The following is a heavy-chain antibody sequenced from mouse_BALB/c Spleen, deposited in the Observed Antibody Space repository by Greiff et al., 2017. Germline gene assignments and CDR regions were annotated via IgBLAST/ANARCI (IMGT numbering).Heavy chain of an antibody. CDR2: ILPGSGST. CDR3: TRERWGYAPDY. V-gene: IGHV1-9*01. Sequence: QVQLQQSGAELMKPGASVKLSCKATGYTFSSYWIEWVKQRPGHGLEWIGEILPGSGSTNYNEKFKGKATFTADTSSNTAYMQLSSLTSEDSAVYCCTRERWGYAPDYWGQGTTLTVSS. CDR1: GYTFSSYW. D-gene: IGHD2-2*01. J-gene: IGHJ2*01.